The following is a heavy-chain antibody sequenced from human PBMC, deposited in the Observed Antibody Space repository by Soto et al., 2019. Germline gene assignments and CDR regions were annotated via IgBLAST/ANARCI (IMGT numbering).Heavy chain of an antibody. Sequence: QVQLQESGPGLVKPSDTLSLTCAVSGYSISSSNWWGWIRQPPGKGLEWIGYISYSGSTYYNPSLKSRVTMSVDTSNNQFSLKLNSVTVVDTAVYYCARKPPGTGEFDDWGQGTLVTVSS. CDR3: ARKPPGTGEFDD. CDR2: ISYSGST. CDR1: GYSISSSNW. D-gene: IGHD3-16*01. V-gene: IGHV4-28*01. J-gene: IGHJ4*02.